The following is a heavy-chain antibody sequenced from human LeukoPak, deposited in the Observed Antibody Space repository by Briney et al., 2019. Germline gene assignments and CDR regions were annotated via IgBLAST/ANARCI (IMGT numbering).Heavy chain of an antibody. Sequence: GGSLRLSCAASGFTFSDYYMSWIRQAPGKGLEWISYISSSGDTIFYADSVKGRFTISRDNAKNSLYLQMNSLRAEDTALYYCAKLMVDAFDIWGHGTMVTVSS. J-gene: IGHJ3*02. CDR1: GFTFSDYY. V-gene: IGHV3-11*01. CDR3: AKLMVDAFDI. CDR2: ISSSGDTI. D-gene: IGHD2-8*01.